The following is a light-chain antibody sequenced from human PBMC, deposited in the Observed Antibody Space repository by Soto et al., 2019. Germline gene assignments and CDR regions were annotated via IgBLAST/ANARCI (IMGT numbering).Light chain of an antibody. CDR1: RSDVGTYDL. J-gene: IGLJ3*02. V-gene: IGLV2-23*01. CDR2: EAT. CDR3: CAYTITATWV. Sequence: ALTQPASVSASPGQSITISCNGSRSDVGTYDLVSWFQQHPGKAPELLIYEATKRPSGVSNRFSGSKSGNTASLTISGLQDEDEADYYCCAYTITATWVFGGGTKVTVL.